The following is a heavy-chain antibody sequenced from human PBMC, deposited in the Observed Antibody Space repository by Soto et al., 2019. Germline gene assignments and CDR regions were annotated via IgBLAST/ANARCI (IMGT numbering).Heavy chain of an antibody. D-gene: IGHD3-10*01. CDR3: AMIPTFMVRTPGDH. CDR1: GFRFSDSA. J-gene: IGHJ4*02. CDR2: IGFTTT. V-gene: IGHV3-23*01. Sequence: EVQLLESGGDLVQPGGSLRLSCTTSGFRFSDSAMDWVGQAPGKGLELVSSIGFTTTYYADSVKGRFIITRDNSKNTVYLQMNNLRVEDTAVYYRAMIPTFMVRTPGDHWGQGTPVIVSS.